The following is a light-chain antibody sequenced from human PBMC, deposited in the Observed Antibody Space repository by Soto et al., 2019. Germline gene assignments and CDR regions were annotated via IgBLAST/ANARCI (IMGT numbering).Light chain of an antibody. J-gene: IGLJ3*02. CDR1: SSNIGAGYD. V-gene: IGLV1-40*01. Sequence: QSVLTQPPSVSGAPGQRVTLSCTGRSSNIGAGYDVHWYQQLPGTAPKLLIYGNSNRPSGVPDRFSGSKSGTSASLAITGLQAEDEADYYCQSYDSSLSVWVFGGGTKVTVL. CDR2: GNS. CDR3: QSYDSSLSVWV.